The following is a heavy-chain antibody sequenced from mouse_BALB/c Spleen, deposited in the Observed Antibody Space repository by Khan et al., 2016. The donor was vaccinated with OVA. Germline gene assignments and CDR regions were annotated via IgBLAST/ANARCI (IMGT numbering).Heavy chain of an antibody. CDR3: ARGYDGDYAMDY. V-gene: IGHV14-3*02. J-gene: IGHJ4*01. Sequence: EVQLQQSGAELVKPGASVKLSCTASGFNIKDTYMHWVKQRPEQGLEWIGRIDPANGNTKYDPKFQGKATITADTSSNTAYLQLSSLTSEDTAVYYWARGYDGDYAMDYWGQGTSVTVSS. CDR1: GFNIKDTY. D-gene: IGHD2-2*01. CDR2: IDPANGNT.